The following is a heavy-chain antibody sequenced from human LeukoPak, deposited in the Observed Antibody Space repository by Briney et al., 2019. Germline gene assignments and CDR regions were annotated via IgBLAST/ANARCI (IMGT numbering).Heavy chain of an antibody. Sequence: GGSLRLSCAASGFTFSSYAMSWVRQAPGKGLEWVSAISGSGGSTYYADSVKGRFTISRDNSKNTLYLQMNSLRAEDTAVYYCAKDESQWEPRPRRGAFDIWGQGTMVTVSS. CDR3: AKDESQWEPRPRRGAFDI. J-gene: IGHJ3*02. V-gene: IGHV3-23*01. CDR1: GFTFSSYA. CDR2: ISGSGGST. D-gene: IGHD1-26*01.